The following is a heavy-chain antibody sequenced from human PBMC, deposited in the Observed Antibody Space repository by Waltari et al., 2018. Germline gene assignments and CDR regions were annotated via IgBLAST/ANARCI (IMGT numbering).Heavy chain of an antibody. Sequence: EVQLVESGGGLVQSGRSLRLSCAASGFTSNDYAMHWVRQTPGKGLGWVLGIYWNSDRRDHVDSLRGRFTISRGNAKNSLYLQMNSLRAEDTALYYCIKETTPGGLDYWGQGTLVTVSS. V-gene: IGHV3-9*02. CDR2: IYWNSDRR. CDR3: IKETTPGGLDY. J-gene: IGHJ4*02. D-gene: IGHD1-7*01. CDR1: GFTSNDYA.